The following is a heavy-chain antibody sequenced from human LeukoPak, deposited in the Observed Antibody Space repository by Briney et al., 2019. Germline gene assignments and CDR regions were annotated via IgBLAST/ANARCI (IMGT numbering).Heavy chain of an antibody. CDR1: GFTFSSYA. V-gene: IGHV3-23*01. D-gene: IGHD6-19*01. CDR2: IGGAGGLT. CDR3: AKGFYVAGNYYFDY. J-gene: IGHJ4*02. Sequence: GGSLRLSCAVSGFTFSSYAMSWVRQAPGEGLEWVSGIGGAGGLTFYADSVKGRFTVSRDNSKNTLYLQMNSLRAEDTAVYYCAKGFYVAGNYYFDYWGQGTLVTVS.